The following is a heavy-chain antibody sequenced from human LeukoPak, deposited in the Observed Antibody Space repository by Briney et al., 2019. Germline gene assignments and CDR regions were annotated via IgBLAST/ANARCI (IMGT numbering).Heavy chain of an antibody. CDR2: ISSSSSTI. V-gene: IGHV3-48*02. D-gene: IGHD1-1*01. J-gene: IGHJ6*02. CDR3: ATDGANGELAEADV. Sequence: GGSLRLSCAASGFTFSNYALDWVRQAPGKGLEWVSYISSSSSTIYYADSVKGRFTISRDNVKNSLYLQMNSLGDEDTAVYYCATDGANGELAEADVWGQGTTVTVSS. CDR1: GFTFSNYA.